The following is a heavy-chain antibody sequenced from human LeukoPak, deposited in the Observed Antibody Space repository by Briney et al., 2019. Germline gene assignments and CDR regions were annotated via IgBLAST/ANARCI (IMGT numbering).Heavy chain of an antibody. CDR3: ARGGYCSGGSCYLGY. J-gene: IGHJ4*02. D-gene: IGHD2-15*01. CDR1: GGSISSYY. Sequence: SETLSLTCTVSGGSISSYYWSWIRQPPGKGVEWIGYIYYSGSTNYNPSLKSRVTISVDTSKNQFSLKLSSVTAADTAVYYCARGGYCSGGSCYLGYWGQGTLVTVSS. V-gene: IGHV4-59*01. CDR2: IYYSGST.